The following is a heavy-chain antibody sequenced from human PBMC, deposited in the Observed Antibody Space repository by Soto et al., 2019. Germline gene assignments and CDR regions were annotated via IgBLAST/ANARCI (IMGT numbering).Heavy chain of an antibody. D-gene: IGHD1-1*01. CDR1: GGSISSYY. V-gene: IGHV4-59*01. Sequence: SETLSLTCTVSGGSISSYYWSWIRQPPGKGLEWIGYIYYSGSTNYNPSLKSRVTISVDTSKNQFSLKLSSVTAADTAVYYCARFRRNEYYYYYYMDVWGKGTTVTVS. CDR2: IYYSGST. CDR3: ARFRRNEYYYYYYMDV. J-gene: IGHJ6*03.